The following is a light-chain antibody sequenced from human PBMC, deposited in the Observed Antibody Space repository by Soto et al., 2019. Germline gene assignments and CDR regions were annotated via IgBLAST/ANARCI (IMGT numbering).Light chain of an antibody. CDR1: SSDVGGYNY. J-gene: IGLJ1*01. V-gene: IGLV2-8*01. CDR2: EVS. CDR3: SSYAGSNNYV. Sequence: VLTQPPSASGSPGQSVTISCTGTSSDVGGYNYVSWYQQHPGKAPKLMIYEVSKRPSGVPDRFSGSKSGNTASLTVSGLQAEDEADYYCSSYAGSNNYVFGTGTKLTVL.